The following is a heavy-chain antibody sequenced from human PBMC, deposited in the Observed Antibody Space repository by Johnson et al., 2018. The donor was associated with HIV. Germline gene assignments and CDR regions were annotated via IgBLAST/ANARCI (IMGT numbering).Heavy chain of an antibody. V-gene: IGHV3-7*01. CDR3: ARDLRWSYDAFDI. J-gene: IGHJ3*02. CDR2: IKQDGSEK. CDR1: GFTFSSYW. Sequence: VQLVESGGGLVQPGGSLRLSCAASGFTFSSYWISWVRQAPGKGLEWVANIKQDGSEKYYVESLKGRFTISRDNAKNSLYLQMNSLRAEDTAVYYCARDLRWSYDAFDIWGQGTMVTVSS. D-gene: IGHD5-24*01.